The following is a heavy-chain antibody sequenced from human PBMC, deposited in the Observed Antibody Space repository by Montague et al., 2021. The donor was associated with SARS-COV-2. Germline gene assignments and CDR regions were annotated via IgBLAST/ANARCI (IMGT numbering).Heavy chain of an antibody. J-gene: IGHJ5*02. CDR1: GDSIRSSGYY. CDR3: ARLGFVELWLNLGWFDP. D-gene: IGHD3-16*02. CDR2: AYYSGST. Sequence: SETLSLTCSVSGDSIRSSGYYWGWIRQPPGKGLEWIGTAYYSGSTNYNPSLKSRVTMPVDTSKNQFPLELRSVTAADTAVYYCARLGFVELWLNLGWFDPWGQGTLVTVSS. V-gene: IGHV4-39*01.